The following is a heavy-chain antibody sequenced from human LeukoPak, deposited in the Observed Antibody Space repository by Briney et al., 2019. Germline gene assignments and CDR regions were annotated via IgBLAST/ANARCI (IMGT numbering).Heavy chain of an antibody. CDR1: GYTXTRYX. CDR2: IDPSGGST. J-gene: IGHJ4*02. CDR3: ARDFGEMLNY. Sequence: ASVKVSCKASGYTXTRYXXHXXRXAXGQGXGWMGIIDPSGGSTSYAQNFQGGVTMTRDATTNTVYLELSSLRSEDTAVYYCARDFGEMLNYWGQGTLVTVSS. V-gene: IGHV1-46*01. D-gene: IGHD5-24*01.